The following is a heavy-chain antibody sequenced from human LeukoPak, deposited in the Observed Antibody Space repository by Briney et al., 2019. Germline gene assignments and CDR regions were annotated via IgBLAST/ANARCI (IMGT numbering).Heavy chain of an antibody. V-gene: IGHV3-48*02. CDR1: RFTFSNYN. CDR3: ASRPRFDTRGYYVDY. CDR2: ITGSSSTI. Sequence: GGSLRLSCAASRFTFSNYNMHWVRQAPGKGPEWISYITGSSSTIYYADSVKGRFTISRDNAKSSLYLQMNSLRDEDTAVYYCASRPRFDTRGYYVDYWGQGSLVTVSS. J-gene: IGHJ4*02. D-gene: IGHD3-22*01.